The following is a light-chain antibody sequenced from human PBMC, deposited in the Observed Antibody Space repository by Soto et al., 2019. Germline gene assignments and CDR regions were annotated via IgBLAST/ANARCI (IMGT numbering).Light chain of an antibody. J-gene: IGLJ2*01. Sequence: QSALTQPASVSASPGQPITISCTGTSSDIGGYNYVSWYQQHPGKAPKLMISDVSNRPSGVSDRFSGSKSGNTASLTISGLQAEDEADYFCSSYTTTSTYVVFGGGTKVTVL. CDR1: SSDIGGYNY. CDR2: DVS. CDR3: SSYTTTSTYVV. V-gene: IGLV2-14*03.